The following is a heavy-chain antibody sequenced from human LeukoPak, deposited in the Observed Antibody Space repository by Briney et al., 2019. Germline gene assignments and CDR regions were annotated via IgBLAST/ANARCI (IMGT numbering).Heavy chain of an antibody. D-gene: IGHD3-22*01. CDR1: GFTFDDYA. J-gene: IGHJ4*02. V-gene: IGHV3-9*01. Sequence: PGGSLRLSCAASGFTFDDYATQWVRQVPGQGLEWVSAISWNSGSIAYADSVKGRFSISRDNANNSLFVQMNSLRGEDTALYYCAKDIRPMIAGGVDYWGQGTLVTVSS. CDR3: AKDIRPMIAGGVDY. CDR2: ISWNSGSI.